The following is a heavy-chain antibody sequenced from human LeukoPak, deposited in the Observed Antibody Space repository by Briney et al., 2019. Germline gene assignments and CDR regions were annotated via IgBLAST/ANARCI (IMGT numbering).Heavy chain of an antibody. D-gene: IGHD5-18*01. CDR2: MNPNSGNT. J-gene: IGHJ4*02. CDR3: ARVFNRYSYGTPPGY. CDR1: GYTYTSYD. Sequence: ASVKVSCKASGYTYTSYDINWVRQATGQGLEWMGWMNPNSGNTGYAQKFQGRVTMTRNTSISTAYMELSSLRSEDTAVYYCARVFNRYSYGTPPGYWGQGTLVTVSS. V-gene: IGHV1-8*01.